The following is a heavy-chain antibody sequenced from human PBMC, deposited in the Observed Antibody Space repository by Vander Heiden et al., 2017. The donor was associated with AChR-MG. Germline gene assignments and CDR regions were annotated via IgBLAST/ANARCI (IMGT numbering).Heavy chain of an antibody. CDR1: GYTFTSYY. Sequence: QVQLVQSGAEVKKPGASVKVSCKASGYTFTSYYIHWVRQAPGQGLEWMGIINPSGGSTTYAQKFQGRVTMTRDTSTSTVYMELSSLRSEDTAVYYCARAFGDDDAFDIWGQGTMVTVSS. D-gene: IGHD3-10*01. CDR2: INPSGGST. V-gene: IGHV1-46*01. CDR3: ARAFGDDDAFDI. J-gene: IGHJ3*02.